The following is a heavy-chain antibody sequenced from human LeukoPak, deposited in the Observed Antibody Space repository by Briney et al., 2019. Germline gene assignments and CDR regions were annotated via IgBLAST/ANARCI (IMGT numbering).Heavy chain of an antibody. Sequence: GGSLRLSCGASGFSFSTYWMDWVRQAPGKGLEWVASIKEDGSRADYVDSVRGRFTVSRDNTKNSLFLQMNSLRVDDTAVYYCASDRAFSQFDYWGQGILVTVSS. CDR1: GFSFSTYW. V-gene: IGHV3-7*01. CDR2: IKEDGSRA. J-gene: IGHJ4*02. D-gene: IGHD3-10*01. CDR3: ASDRAFSQFDY.